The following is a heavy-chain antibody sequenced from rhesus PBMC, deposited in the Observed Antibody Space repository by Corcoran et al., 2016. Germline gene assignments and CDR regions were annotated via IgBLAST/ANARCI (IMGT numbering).Heavy chain of an antibody. CDR1: GASLSSYW. V-gene: IGHV4-80*01. J-gene: IGHJ4*01. CDR2: INGNSGST. CDR3: AIFTNDFDY. Sequence: QVQLQESGPGLVKPSETLSLTCTVSGASLSSYWWSWIRQPPGKGLEWIGEINGNSGSTNYNPSLKSRVTISRDTSKNQFSLKLSSVTAADTAVYYCAIFTNDFDYWGQGVLVTVSS.